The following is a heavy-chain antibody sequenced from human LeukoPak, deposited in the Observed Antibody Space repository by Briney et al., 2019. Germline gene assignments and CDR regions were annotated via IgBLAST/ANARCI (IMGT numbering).Heavy chain of an antibody. V-gene: IGHV1-2*02. D-gene: IGHD2-21*02. CDR2: INPNTGDT. J-gene: IGHJ6*02. Sequence: ASVKVSCKASGYSLTDYYIHWVRQAPGQGLEWMGWINPNTGDTNYAQQFQGRVTMTRDTSIGTACMDLSRLRSNDTAVYYCARDLSVVTTARSSMDVWGQGTTVTVSS. CDR1: GYSLTDYY. CDR3: ARDLSVVTTARSSMDV.